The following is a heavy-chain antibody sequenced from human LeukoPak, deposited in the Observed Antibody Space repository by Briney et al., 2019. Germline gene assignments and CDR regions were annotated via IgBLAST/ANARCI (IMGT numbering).Heavy chain of an antibody. CDR2: ISSSSSTI. J-gene: IGHJ4*02. Sequence: GGSLRLSCAASGFTFSSYSMNWVRQAPGKGLEWVSFISSSSSTIYYADSVKGRFTISRDNAKNSLYLQMNSLRAEDTAVYYCARDRGGSYSAIDYWGQGTLVTVTS. CDR3: ARDRGGSYSAIDY. D-gene: IGHD1-26*01. CDR1: GFTFSSYS. V-gene: IGHV3-48*04.